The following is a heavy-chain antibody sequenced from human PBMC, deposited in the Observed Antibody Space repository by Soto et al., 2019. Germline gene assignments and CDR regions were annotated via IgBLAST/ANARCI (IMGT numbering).Heavy chain of an antibody. CDR2: ITINGNN. CDR3: ARETGENWTYEAH. Sequence: PSETLSLTCRVSGAYISDFSWSWIRQPAGKGLEWIGRITINGNNQKNPSFKSRVTMSIDTSRNHFSLNLQSATAADTALYYCARETGENWTYEAHWGPGTLVTVSS. D-gene: IGHD1-7*01. V-gene: IGHV4-4*07. CDR1: GAYISDFS. J-gene: IGHJ1*01.